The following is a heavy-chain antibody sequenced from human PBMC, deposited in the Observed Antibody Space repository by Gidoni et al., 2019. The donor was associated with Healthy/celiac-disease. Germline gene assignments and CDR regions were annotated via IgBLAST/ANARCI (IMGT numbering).Heavy chain of an antibody. Sequence: VQLVESGGGVFQPGRSLGTSCSACGFSFRSYCMHWVRQAPGKGLEWVAVIWYDGSNKYYADSVKGRFTISRDNSKNTLYLQMNSLRAEDTAVYYCAREPNFDYYDSSGYPIDYWGQGTLVTVSS. D-gene: IGHD3-22*01. CDR2: IWYDGSNK. CDR3: AREPNFDYYDSSGYPIDY. V-gene: IGHV3-33*01. J-gene: IGHJ4*02. CDR1: GFSFRSYC.